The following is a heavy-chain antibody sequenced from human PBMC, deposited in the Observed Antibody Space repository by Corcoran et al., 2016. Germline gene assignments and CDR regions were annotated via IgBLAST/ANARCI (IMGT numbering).Heavy chain of an antibody. CDR2: INHSGST. J-gene: IGHJ5*02. CDR3: AREPGTSGWFGFVGFDP. V-gene: IGHV4-34*01. CDR1: GGSFSGYY. D-gene: IGHD6-19*01. Sequence: QVQLQQWGAGLLKPSETLSLTCAVYGGSFSGYYWSWIRQPPGKGLEWIGEINHSGSTNYNPSLKSRVTISVDTSKNQFSLKLSSVTAADTAVYYCAREPGTSGWFGFVGFDPWGQGTLVTVSS.